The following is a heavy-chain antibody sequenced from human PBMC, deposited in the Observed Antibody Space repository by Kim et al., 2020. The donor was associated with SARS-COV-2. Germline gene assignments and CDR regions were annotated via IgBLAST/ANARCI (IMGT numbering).Heavy chain of an antibody. V-gene: IGHV3-30*04. Sequence: GGSLRLSCAASGFTFSSYAMHWVRQAPGKGLEWVAVISYDGSNKYYADSVKGRFTISRDNSKNTLYLQMNSLRAEDTAVYYCASNAIPKQWLVRGFVDY. CDR2: ISYDGSNK. J-gene: IGHJ4*01. CDR3: ASNAIPKQWLVRGFVDY. CDR1: GFTFSSYA. D-gene: IGHD6-19*01.